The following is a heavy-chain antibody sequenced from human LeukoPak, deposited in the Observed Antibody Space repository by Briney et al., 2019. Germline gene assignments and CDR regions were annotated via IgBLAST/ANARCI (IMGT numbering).Heavy chain of an antibody. J-gene: IGHJ5*02. D-gene: IGHD3-10*01. Sequence: GGSLRLSCAASEFSVGSNYMSWVRQAPGKGLEWVSIIYSSGSTYYADSVKGRFTISRDNSKNTLYLQMNSLRAEDTAVYYCARRGNYYGSGSNNWFDPWGQGTLVTVSS. CDR2: IYSSGST. V-gene: IGHV3-66*04. CDR3: ARRGNYYGSGSNNWFDP. CDR1: EFSVGSNY.